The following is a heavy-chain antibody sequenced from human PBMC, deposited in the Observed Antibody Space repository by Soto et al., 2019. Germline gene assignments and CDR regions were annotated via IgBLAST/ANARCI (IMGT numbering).Heavy chain of an antibody. D-gene: IGHD6-6*01. CDR2: ISSSSYI. Sequence: GGSLRLSCAASGFTFSSYSMNWVRQAPGKGLEWVSSISSSSYIYYADSVKGRFTISRDNAKNSLYLQMNSLRAEDTAVYYCARGGGWPRSSSVYDYWGQGTLVTVSS. CDR3: ARGGGWPRSSSVYDY. V-gene: IGHV3-21*01. J-gene: IGHJ4*02. CDR1: GFTFSSYS.